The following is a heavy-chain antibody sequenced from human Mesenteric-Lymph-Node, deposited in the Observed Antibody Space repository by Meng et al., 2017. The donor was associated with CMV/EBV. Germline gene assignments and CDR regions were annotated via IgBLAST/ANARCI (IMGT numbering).Heavy chain of an antibody. V-gene: IGHV5-51*01. CDR1: GNRFTSYW. CDR2: VYPGDSDT. J-gene: IGHJ4*02. CDR3: ARQSDYGDYFRDY. D-gene: IGHD4-17*01. Sequence: KGSGNRFTSYWIGWVRQMPGKGLEWMGIVYPGDSDTIYSPSFQGQVTISADKSISTAYLQWSSLKASDTAMYYCARQSDYGDYFRDYWGQGTLVTVSS.